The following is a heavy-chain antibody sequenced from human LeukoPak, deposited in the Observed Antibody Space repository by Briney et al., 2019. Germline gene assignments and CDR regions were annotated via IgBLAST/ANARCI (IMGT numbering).Heavy chain of an antibody. J-gene: IGHJ4*02. CDR1: GGTFSSYA. D-gene: IGHD4-17*01. Sequence: ASVKVSCKASGGTFSSYAISWVRQAPGQGLEWMGRIIPILGIANYAQKFQGRVTITADKSTSTAYMELSSLRSEDTAVYYCARIGYDYGDYGPIDWGQGTLVTVSS. V-gene: IGHV1-69*04. CDR3: ARIGYDYGDYGPID. CDR2: IIPILGIA.